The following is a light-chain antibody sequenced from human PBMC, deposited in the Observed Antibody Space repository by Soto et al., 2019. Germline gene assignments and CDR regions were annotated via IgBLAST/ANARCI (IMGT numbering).Light chain of an antibody. CDR2: GAS. Sequence: EIVLTQSPGTLSLSPGERATLSCRASQTVSCTYLAWYQRKPGQAPRLLIQGASSRATGVPDRFSGSGSGTDFTLTISRLEPEDFAVYLCQQYDTSPGLTFGGGTKVEIK. CDR3: QQYDTSPGLT. J-gene: IGKJ4*01. CDR1: QTVSCTY. V-gene: IGKV3-20*01.